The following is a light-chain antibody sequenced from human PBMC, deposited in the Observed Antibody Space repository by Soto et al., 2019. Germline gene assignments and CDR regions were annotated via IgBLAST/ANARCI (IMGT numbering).Light chain of an antibody. Sequence: QSVLTQPPSASGTPGQRVTISCSGSSSKIGSNYVYWYQQFPGTAPKLLIYRNNQRPSGVPHRFSGSKSGTSASLDISGLRSEDEADYYCATWGDSMSGVLFGGGTKLTVL. J-gene: IGLJ3*02. CDR1: SSKIGSNY. CDR2: RNN. V-gene: IGLV1-47*01. CDR3: ATWGDSMSGVL.